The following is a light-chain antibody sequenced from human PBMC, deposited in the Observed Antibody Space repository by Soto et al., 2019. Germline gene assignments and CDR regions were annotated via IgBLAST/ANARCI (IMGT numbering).Light chain of an antibody. V-gene: IGKV3-20*01. CDR3: HPYGSSPLT. CDR2: GAS. CDR1: QSVTSSS. J-gene: IGKJ4*01. Sequence: EIVLTQSPGTLSLTPGERATLSCRASQSVTSSSLAWYQQKPGQAPRLLVYGASRRATGIPDRFSGSGSGTDFTLTISRLEPQDFAMYYCHPYGSSPLTFGGGTKVEIK.